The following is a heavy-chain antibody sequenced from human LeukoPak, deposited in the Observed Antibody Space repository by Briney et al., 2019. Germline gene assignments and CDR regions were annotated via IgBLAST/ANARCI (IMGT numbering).Heavy chain of an antibody. CDR2: ISAYNGNT. Sequence: QAPGXXLEWMGWISAYNGNTNYAQKLQRRVPMTTAPSTSTAYMELRSLRSDDTAVYYCARVYCSSTSCRRRIFDYWGQGTLVTVSS. D-gene: IGHD2-2*01. J-gene: IGHJ4*02. CDR3: ARVYCSSTSCRRRIFDY. V-gene: IGHV1-18*01.